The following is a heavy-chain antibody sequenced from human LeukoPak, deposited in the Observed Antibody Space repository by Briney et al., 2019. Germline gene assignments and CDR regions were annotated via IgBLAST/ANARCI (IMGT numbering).Heavy chain of an antibody. V-gene: IGHV3-30*18. CDR3: AKENTAMALDY. CDR1: GFTFSSYG. CDR2: ISYDGSNK. J-gene: IGHJ4*02. D-gene: IGHD5-18*01. Sequence: GGSLGLSCAASGFTFSSYGMHWVRQAPGKGLEWVAVISYDGSNKYYTDSVKGRFTISRDNSKNTLYLQMNSLRAEDTAVYYCAKENTAMALDYWGQGTLVTVSS.